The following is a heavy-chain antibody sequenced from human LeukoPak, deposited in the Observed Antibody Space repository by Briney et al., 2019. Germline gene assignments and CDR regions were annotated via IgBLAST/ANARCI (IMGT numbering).Heavy chain of an antibody. D-gene: IGHD2-15*01. V-gene: IGHV1-2*02. J-gene: IGHJ4*02. CDR3: AREGIGGGLLKGYCSGGSCYGY. Sequence: ASVKVSRKASGYTFSGYYIHWVRQAPGQGLEWMGWIIPNSGATNYAQNFQGRVTMTRDTSISTAYMELSRLRSDDTAVYYCAREGIGGGLLKGYCSGGSCYGYWGQGTLVTVSS. CDR1: GYTFSGYY. CDR2: IIPNSGAT.